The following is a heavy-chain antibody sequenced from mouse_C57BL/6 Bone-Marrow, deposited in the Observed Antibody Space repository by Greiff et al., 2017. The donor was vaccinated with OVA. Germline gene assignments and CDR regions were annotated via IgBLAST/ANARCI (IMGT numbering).Heavy chain of an antibody. CDR1: GFTFSDYY. V-gene: IGHV5-12*01. Sequence: EVQLQESGGGLVQPGGSLKLSCAASGFTFSDYYMYWVRQTPEKRLEWVAYISNGGGSTYYPDTVKGRFTISRDNAKNTLYLQMSRLKSEDTAMYYCARQGLTGTEDYFDYWGQGTTLTVSS. J-gene: IGHJ2*01. CDR2: ISNGGGST. CDR3: ARQGLTGTEDYFDY. D-gene: IGHD4-1*01.